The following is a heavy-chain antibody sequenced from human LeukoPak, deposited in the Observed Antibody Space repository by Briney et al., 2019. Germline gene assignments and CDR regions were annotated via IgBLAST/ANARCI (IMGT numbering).Heavy chain of an antibody. CDR1: GLAFSSYA. V-gene: IGHV3-23*01. CDR3: ADYGVSGVRNNFY. D-gene: IGHD3-3*01. CDR2: IRVASIT. J-gene: IGHJ4*02. Sequence: PGGSLRLSCAASGLAFSSYAMNWVRQPPGKGLEWVSTIRVASITFYADSVKGRFTISRDNSRNTVYLQMTSLRADDTAVYYCADYGVSGVRNNFYWGQGTLVTVSS.